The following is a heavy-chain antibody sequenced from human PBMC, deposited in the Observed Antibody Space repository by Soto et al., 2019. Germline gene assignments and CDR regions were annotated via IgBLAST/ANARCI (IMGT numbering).Heavy chain of an antibody. V-gene: IGHV3-33*01. J-gene: IGHJ6*03. CDR2: IWYDGSNK. Sequence: GGSLRLSCAASGFTFSSYGMHWVRQAPGKGLEWVAVIWYDGSNKYYADSVKGRFTISRDNSKNTLYLQMNSLRAEDTAVYYCARDPLIDYYYMDVWGKGTTVTVSS. D-gene: IGHD2-15*01. CDR1: GFTFSSYG. CDR3: ARDPLIDYYYMDV.